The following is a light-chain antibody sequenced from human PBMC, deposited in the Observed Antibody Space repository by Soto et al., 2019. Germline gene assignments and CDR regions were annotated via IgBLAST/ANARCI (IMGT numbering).Light chain of an antibody. Sequence: DIQMTQSPSSLSASVGDRVTITCRASLSISNYLTWYQQMPGKAPKLLIYAASSLQSGVPSRFSGSVSGTDFSLTISTLQPEDFATYFCQQSYSTPPTLGGGTKVDSK. J-gene: IGKJ4*01. CDR1: LSISNY. V-gene: IGKV1-39*01. CDR2: AAS. CDR3: QQSYSTPPT.